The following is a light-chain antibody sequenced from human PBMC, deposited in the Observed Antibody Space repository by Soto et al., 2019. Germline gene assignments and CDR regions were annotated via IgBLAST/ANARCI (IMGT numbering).Light chain of an antibody. V-gene: IGKV1-5*03. CDR2: KAS. Sequence: SQKPQSPSTLSAAVGDRVTITCRASQSISSWLAWYQQKPGKAPKLLIYKASSLESGVPSRFSGSGSGTEFTLTISSLQPDDFATYYCQQYNSYSLTFGGGTKVDI. CDR1: QSISSW. J-gene: IGKJ4*01. CDR3: QQYNSYSLT.